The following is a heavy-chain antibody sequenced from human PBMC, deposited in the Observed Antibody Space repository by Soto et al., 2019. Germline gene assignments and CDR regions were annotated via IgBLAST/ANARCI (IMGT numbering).Heavy chain of an antibody. CDR2: ISGSGGST. Sequence: GGSLRLSCAASGFTFSSYAMSWVRQAPGKGLEWVSAISGSGGSTYYANSRKGRFTTSRDNSKNTRCLQMNSLRAEDTAVYYCAKPGMVYATGTRRGFFPFDYWGQGTLVTVSS. J-gene: IGHJ4*02. CDR1: GFTFSSYA. D-gene: IGHD2-8*01. V-gene: IGHV3-23*01. CDR3: AKPGMVYATGTRRGFFPFDY.